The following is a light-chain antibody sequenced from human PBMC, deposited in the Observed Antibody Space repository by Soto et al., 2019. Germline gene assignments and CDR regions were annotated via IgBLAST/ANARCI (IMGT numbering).Light chain of an antibody. CDR3: QQSYSTPFT. Sequence: DIQMTQSPSPLSASVGDRVTITCRASQSISSYLNWYQQKPGKAPKLLIYAASSLQSGVPSRFSGSGSGTDFTLTISSLQPEDFATYYCQQSYSTPFTFGPGTKVDSK. J-gene: IGKJ3*01. CDR2: AAS. CDR1: QSISSY. V-gene: IGKV1-39*01.